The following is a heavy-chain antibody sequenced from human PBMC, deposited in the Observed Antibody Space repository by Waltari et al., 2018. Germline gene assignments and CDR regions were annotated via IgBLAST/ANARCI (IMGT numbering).Heavy chain of an antibody. Sequence: EVQLLESGGCLVQPGGSLRLSCAASGFTFRSCAMSWVRQAPGKGLEWVSAISGSGGSTYYADSVKGRFTISRDNSKNTLYLQMNSLRAEDTAVYYCAKAYCGGDCYYPLPYWGQGTLVTVSS. D-gene: IGHD2-21*02. CDR3: AKAYCGGDCYYPLPY. J-gene: IGHJ4*02. CDR2: ISGSGGST. V-gene: IGHV3-23*01. CDR1: GFTFRSCA.